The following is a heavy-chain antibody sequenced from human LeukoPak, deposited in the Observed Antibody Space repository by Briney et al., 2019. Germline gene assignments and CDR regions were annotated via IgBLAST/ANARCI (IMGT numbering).Heavy chain of an antibody. Sequence: PGGSLRLSCVASGFTFSSYWMHWVRQAPGKGLVWVSRINSDGSSTSYADSVKGRFTISRDNAKNTLYLQMNSLRAEDTAVYYCARDPPYYDFWSGYYLDYWGQGTLVTVSS. CDR1: GFTFSSYW. J-gene: IGHJ4*02. CDR2: INSDGSST. D-gene: IGHD3-3*01. CDR3: ARDPPYYDFWSGYYLDY. V-gene: IGHV3-74*01.